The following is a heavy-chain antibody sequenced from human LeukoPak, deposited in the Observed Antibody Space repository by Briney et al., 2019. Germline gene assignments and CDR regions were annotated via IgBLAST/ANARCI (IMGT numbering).Heavy chain of an antibody. D-gene: IGHD5-24*01. Sequence: SETLSLTCIVSGGSINSDYWSWIRQPAGKGLEYIGRVYPTGSTNYNPSLKSRVTMSVDTSKNQFSLELTSVTAADTAVYYCARKVATINPFDYWGQGTLVTVSS. V-gene: IGHV4-4*07. CDR3: ARKVATINPFDY. CDR2: VYPTGST. J-gene: IGHJ4*02. CDR1: GGSINSDY.